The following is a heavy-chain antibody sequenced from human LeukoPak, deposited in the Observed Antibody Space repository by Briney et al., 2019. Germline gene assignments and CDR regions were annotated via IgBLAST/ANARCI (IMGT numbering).Heavy chain of an antibody. CDR1: GYTFTGYY. Sequence: ASVKVSCKASGYTFTGYYMHWVRQAPGQGLEWMGWINPNSAGTNYAQKFQGRVTMTRDTSISTAYMELSRLSSDDTAVYYCARASGEMVQGVIVNDYYYMDVWGKGTTVTVSS. D-gene: IGHD3-10*01. CDR2: INPNSAGT. V-gene: IGHV1-2*02. J-gene: IGHJ6*03. CDR3: ARASGEMVQGVIVNDYYYMDV.